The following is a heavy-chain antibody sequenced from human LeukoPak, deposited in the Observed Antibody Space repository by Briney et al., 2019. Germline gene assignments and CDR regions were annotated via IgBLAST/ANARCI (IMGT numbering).Heavy chain of an antibody. J-gene: IGHJ6*03. D-gene: IGHD1-26*01. CDR2: ISYDGSNK. CDR3: ARELVGATPPYYYYYYMDV. Sequence: PGGSLRLSCAASGFTFSSYAMHWVRQAPGKGLEWVAVISYDGSNKYYADSVKGRSTISRDNSKNTLYLQMNSLRAEDTAVYYCARELVGATPPYYYYYYMDVWGKGTTVTVSS. CDR1: GFTFSSYA. V-gene: IGHV3-30-3*01.